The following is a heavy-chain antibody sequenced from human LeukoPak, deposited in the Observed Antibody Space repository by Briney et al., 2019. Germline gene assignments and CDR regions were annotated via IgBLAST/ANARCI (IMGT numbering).Heavy chain of an antibody. CDR2: IIPIFGTA. J-gene: IGHJ4*02. Sequence: SVKVSRKASGDTFSSYAISWVRQAPGQGLEWVGGIIPIFGTANYAQKLKGRVTVTAAESTTTAYMELSSLRFEDTAVYYCARGGRDGYKLEFDYWGQGTLVTVSS. CDR1: GDTFSSYA. D-gene: IGHD5-24*01. V-gene: IGHV1-69*13. CDR3: ARGGRDGYKLEFDY.